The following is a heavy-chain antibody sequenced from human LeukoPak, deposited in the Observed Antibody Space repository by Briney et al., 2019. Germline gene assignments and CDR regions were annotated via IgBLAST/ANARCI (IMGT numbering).Heavy chain of an antibody. CDR1: GGSISSYY. CDR3: ARVAVAGYYYYGMDV. V-gene: IGHV4-59*01. CDR2: FYYSGST. J-gene: IGHJ6*02. D-gene: IGHD6-19*01. Sequence: SETLSLTCTVSGGSISSYYWSWIRQPPGKGLEWIGYFYYSGSTNYNPSLKGRVTISVDTSKNQFSLKLSSVTAADTAVYYCARVAVAGYYYYGMDVWGQGTTVTVSS.